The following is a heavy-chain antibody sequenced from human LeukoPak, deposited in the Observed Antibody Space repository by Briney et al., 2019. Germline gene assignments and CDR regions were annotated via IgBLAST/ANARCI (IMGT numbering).Heavy chain of an antibody. Sequence: PSETLSLTCAVYGGSFSGYYWSWIRQPPGKGLEWIGEINHSGSTNYNPSLKSRVTISVDTSKNQFSLKLSSVTAADTAVCYCARGSPFHLSYWGQGTLVAVSS. J-gene: IGHJ4*02. CDR1: GGSFSGYY. CDR2: INHSGST. V-gene: IGHV4-34*01. CDR3: ARGSPFHLSY.